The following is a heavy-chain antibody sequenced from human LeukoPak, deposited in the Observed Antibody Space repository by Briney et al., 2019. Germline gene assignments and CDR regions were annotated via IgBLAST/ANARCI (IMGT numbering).Heavy chain of an antibody. CDR2: ITSSSSYI. J-gene: IGHJ4*02. CDR3: ARRYCSSTNCYAFED. Sequence: PGESLRLSCAASGFTFSSYSMNWVRQAPGKGLEWVSSITSSSSYIYYADSVKGRFTISRDNAKNSLYLQMNSLRAEDTAVYYCARRYCSSTNCYAFEDWGQGTLVTVSS. D-gene: IGHD2-2*01. V-gene: IGHV3-21*06. CDR1: GFTFSSYS.